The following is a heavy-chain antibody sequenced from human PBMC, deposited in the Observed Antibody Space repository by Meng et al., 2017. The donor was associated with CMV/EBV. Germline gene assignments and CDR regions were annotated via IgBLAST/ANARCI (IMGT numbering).Heavy chain of an antibody. V-gene: IGHV4-39*01. CDR1: GGSISSSSYY. J-gene: IGHJ4*02. D-gene: IGHD1-26*01. CDR2: LYYTGST. CDR3: ARQGGASPTTGVF. Sequence: SETLSLTCTVSGGSISSSSYYWGWVRQPPGQGCEGIGSLYYTGSTYYNTSLGSRVTMSVDTSRNQFSLKLSSVTAADTAVYFCARQGGASPTTGVFWGPGILVTVSS.